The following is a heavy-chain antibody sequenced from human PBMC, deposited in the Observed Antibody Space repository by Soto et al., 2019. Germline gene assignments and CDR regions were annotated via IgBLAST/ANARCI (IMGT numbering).Heavy chain of an antibody. CDR1: GGSISSGGYY. D-gene: IGHD3-22*01. V-gene: IGHV4-31*03. J-gene: IGHJ4*02. CDR3: ARGRRAYYDSSGPRIDY. CDR2: IYYSGST. Sequence: QVQLQESGPGLVKPSQTLSLTCTVSGGSISSGGYYWSWIRQHPGKGLEWIGYIYYSGSTYYNPSRKSRVSISVDTSKNQLSLKLSSVTAADTAVYYCARGRRAYYDSSGPRIDYWGQGTLVTVSS.